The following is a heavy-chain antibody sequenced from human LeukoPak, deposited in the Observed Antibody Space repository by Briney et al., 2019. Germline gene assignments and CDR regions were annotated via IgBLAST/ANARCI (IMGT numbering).Heavy chain of an antibody. CDR2: INPNSGGT. CDR1: GYTFTGYY. J-gene: IGHJ4*02. Sequence: ASVKVSCKASGYTFTGYYMHWVRHAPGQGLEWMGWINPNSGGTNYAQKFQGRVTMTRDTSISTAYMELSRLRSDDTAVYYCARGRLYYDSSGYYLTNSIDYWGQGTLVTVSS. D-gene: IGHD3-22*01. CDR3: ARGRLYYDSSGYYLTNSIDY. V-gene: IGHV1-2*02.